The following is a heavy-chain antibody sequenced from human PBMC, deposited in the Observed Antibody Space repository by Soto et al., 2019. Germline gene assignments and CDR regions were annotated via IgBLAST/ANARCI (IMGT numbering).Heavy chain of an antibody. CDR1: GGTFSSYA. J-gene: IGHJ6*02. CDR2: IIPIFGTA. Sequence: QVQLVQSGAEVKKPGSSVKVSCKAPGGTFSSYAISWVRQAPGQGLEWMGGIIPIFGTANYAQKFQGRVTITADESTRTGYMELSSLRSEDTAVYYCARSQIFSSSLDIYYYYYYGMDVWGQGTTVTVSS. CDR3: ARSQIFSSSLDIYYYYYYGMDV. V-gene: IGHV1-69*01. D-gene: IGHD3-3*01.